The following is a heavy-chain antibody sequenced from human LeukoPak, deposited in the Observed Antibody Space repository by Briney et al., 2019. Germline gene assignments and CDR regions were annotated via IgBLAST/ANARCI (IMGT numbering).Heavy chain of an antibody. J-gene: IGHJ4*02. D-gene: IGHD3-3*01. Sequence: SVKVSCKASGGTFSSYAISWVRQAPRQGLEWMGGIIPIFGTANYAQKFQGRVTITADESASTAYMELSSLRSEDTAVYYCARDRWSGYYVFDYWGQGTLVTVSS. CDR2: IIPIFGTA. CDR3: ARDRWSGYYVFDY. CDR1: GGTFSSYA. V-gene: IGHV1-69*13.